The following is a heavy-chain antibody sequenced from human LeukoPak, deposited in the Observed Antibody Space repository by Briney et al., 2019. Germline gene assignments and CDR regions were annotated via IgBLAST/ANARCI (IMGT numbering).Heavy chain of an antibody. CDR2: IKQDGSEE. CDR3: VGGTGWLPLT. D-gene: IGHD6-19*01. Sequence: QTGGSLRLSCAASGFSLSDYWMNWVRQTPGKGPEWLANIKQDGSEENYVESVNGRFIISRDNAKNSGYLQMNSLRAEDTAVYYCVGGTGWLPLTWGQGTLVTVSS. CDR1: GFSLSDYW. J-gene: IGHJ5*01. V-gene: IGHV3-7*01.